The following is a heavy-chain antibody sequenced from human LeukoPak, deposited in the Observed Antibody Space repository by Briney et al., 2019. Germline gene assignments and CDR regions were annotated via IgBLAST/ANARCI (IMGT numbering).Heavy chain of an antibody. CDR3: ARVLGYCSGGSCRNY. V-gene: IGHV3-21*01. Sequence: GGSLRLSCAASGFTFSSYSMNWVRQAPGKGLEWVSSISSSSYIYYADSVKGRFTISRDNAKNSLYLQMNSLRAEDTAVYYCARVLGYCSGGSCRNYWGQGTLVTVSS. CDR1: GFTFSSYS. D-gene: IGHD2-15*01. J-gene: IGHJ4*02. CDR2: ISSSSYI.